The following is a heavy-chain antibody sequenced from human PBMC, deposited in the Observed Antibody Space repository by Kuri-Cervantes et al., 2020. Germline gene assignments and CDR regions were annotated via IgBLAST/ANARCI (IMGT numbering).Heavy chain of an antibody. CDR3: ARDGDDFITQPLTY. Sequence: SETLSLTCTVSGGSVSSGSYYWSWIRQPPGKGLEWIGYIYYGGRTDYNPSLKSRVTISLDKSRNQVSLKLSSVTAADTAVYYCARDGDDFITQPLTYWGQGTLVTVSS. V-gene: IGHV4-61*01. D-gene: IGHD3-3*01. J-gene: IGHJ4*02. CDR1: GGSVSSGSYY. CDR2: IYYGGRT.